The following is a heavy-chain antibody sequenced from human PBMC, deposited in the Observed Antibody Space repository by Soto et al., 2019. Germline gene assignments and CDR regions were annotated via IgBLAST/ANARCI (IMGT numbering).Heavy chain of an antibody. CDR1: GFTFSSYG. Sequence: GGSLRLSCAASGFTFSSYGMHWVRQAPGKGLEWVAVISYDGSNKYYADSVKGRFTISRDNSKNTLYLQMNSLRAEDTAVYYCAKDQDQWLGQFDYWGQGTLVTVSS. CDR2: ISYDGSNK. CDR3: AKDQDQWLGQFDY. J-gene: IGHJ4*02. D-gene: IGHD6-19*01. V-gene: IGHV3-30*18.